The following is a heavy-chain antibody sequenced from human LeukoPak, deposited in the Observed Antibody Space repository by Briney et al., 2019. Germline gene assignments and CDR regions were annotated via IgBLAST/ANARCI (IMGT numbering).Heavy chain of an antibody. CDR3: ARGFYGNYYYYGMDV. J-gene: IGHJ6*04. D-gene: IGHD3-16*01. V-gene: IGHV4-59*01. CDR1: RGSISSYY. Sequence: SETLSVTCTVSRGSISSYYWSWIRQPPGKGLEWIGYIYYSGSTNYNPSLKSRVTISVDTSKNQFSLKLSSVTAADTAVYYCARGFYGNYYYYGMDVWGKGTTVTVSS. CDR2: IYYSGST.